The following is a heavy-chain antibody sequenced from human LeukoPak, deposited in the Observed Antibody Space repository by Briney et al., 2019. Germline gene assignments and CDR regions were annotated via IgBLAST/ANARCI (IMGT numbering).Heavy chain of an antibody. V-gene: IGHV4-4*07. Sequence: GSLRLSCAASGFTFSSYWMSWIRQPAGKGLEWIGRIYTSGSTNYNPSLKSRVTISVDTSKNQFSLKLSSVTAADTAVYYCARGFSSGWFYYYYMDVWGKGTTVTVSS. J-gene: IGHJ6*03. CDR2: IYTSGST. CDR3: ARGFSSGWFYYYYMDV. CDR1: GFTFSSYW. D-gene: IGHD6-19*01.